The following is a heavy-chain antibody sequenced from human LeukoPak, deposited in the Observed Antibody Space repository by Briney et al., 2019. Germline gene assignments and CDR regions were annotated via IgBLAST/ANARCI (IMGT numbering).Heavy chain of an antibody. CDR3: ASGYSYGSGFDY. CDR2: ISGSGGST. D-gene: IGHD5-18*01. J-gene: IGHJ4*02. CDR1: GFTFSSYA. V-gene: IGHV3-23*01. Sequence: GGSLRLSCAASGFTFSSYAMSWVRQAPGKRLEWVSAISGSGGSTYYAASVKGRFTISRDNAKNSLYLQMNSLRAEDTAVYYCASGYSYGSGFDYWGQGTLVTVSS.